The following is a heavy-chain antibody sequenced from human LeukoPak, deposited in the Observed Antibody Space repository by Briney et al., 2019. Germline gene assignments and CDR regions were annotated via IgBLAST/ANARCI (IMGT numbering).Heavy chain of an antibody. V-gene: IGHV4-61*01. Sequence: PSETLSLTCTVSGGSVSSGSYYWSWIRQPPGKGLEWIGHIFYSGSTNYNPSLKSRVTISVDTSKNQFSLKLRSVTAVDAAVYYCARGVAVPVAMNYWGQGTLVTVSS. CDR2: IFYSGST. CDR1: GGSVSSGSYY. J-gene: IGHJ4*02. CDR3: ARGVAVPVAMNY. D-gene: IGHD2-2*01.